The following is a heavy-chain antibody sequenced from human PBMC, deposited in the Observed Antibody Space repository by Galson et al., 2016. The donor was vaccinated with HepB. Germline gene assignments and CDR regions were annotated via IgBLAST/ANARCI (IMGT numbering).Heavy chain of an antibody. Sequence: SLRLSCAASGFIISTYDMHWVRQAAGKGLEWVSVIGIADDTYYGDPVKGRFTISRDNAKNSLYLQMNSLRAEDTAVYYCARAIHNWGVDYWGQGALVTVSS. CDR1: GFIISTYD. CDR2: IGIADDT. J-gene: IGHJ4*02. V-gene: IGHV3-13*01. D-gene: IGHD1-1*01. CDR3: ARAIHNWGVDY.